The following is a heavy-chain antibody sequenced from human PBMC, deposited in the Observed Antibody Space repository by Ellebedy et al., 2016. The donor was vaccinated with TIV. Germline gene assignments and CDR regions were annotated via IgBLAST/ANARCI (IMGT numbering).Heavy chain of an antibody. J-gene: IGHJ3*02. V-gene: IGHV3-7*01. CDR1: GFSFRSYW. CDR2: MRQDGSEK. CDR3: ASDGSYGDYRSPTHAFVM. Sequence: GESLKISCVGSGFSFRSYWMSWVRQAPGKGLEWVANMRQDGSEKYYVDSVKGRFTISRDNAQTSLYLQMNSLGADDTAMYYCASDGSYGDYRSPTHAFVMWGQGTMVSVSS. D-gene: IGHD4-17*01.